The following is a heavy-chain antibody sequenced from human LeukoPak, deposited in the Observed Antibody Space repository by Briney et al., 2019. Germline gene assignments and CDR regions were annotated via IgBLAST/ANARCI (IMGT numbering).Heavy chain of an antibody. Sequence: SETLSLTCTVSGASVSSGSYYWSWIRQPPGKGLEWIGYIYYSTTNYNPSLKSRVTISVDTSKNQFSLKLSSVTAADTAVYYCVMSIIMGSAKVFDYCGEGTLVTISS. D-gene: IGHD5-24*01. J-gene: IGHJ4*02. CDR1: GASVSSGSYY. V-gene: IGHV4-61*01. CDR3: VMSIIMGSAKVFDY. CDR2: IYYSTT.